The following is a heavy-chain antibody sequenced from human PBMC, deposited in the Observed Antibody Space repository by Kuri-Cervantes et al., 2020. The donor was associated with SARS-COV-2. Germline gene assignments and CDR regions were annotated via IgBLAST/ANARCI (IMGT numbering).Heavy chain of an antibody. Sequence: GESLKISCAASGFTFSSYAMSWVRQAPGKGLEWVSAISGSGGSTYYADSVKGRFTISRDNSKSTLYLQMNSLRAEDTAVYYCAKAYWNYNYFDYWGQGTLVTVSS. CDR2: ISGSGGST. CDR3: AKAYWNYNYFDY. J-gene: IGHJ4*02. D-gene: IGHD1-7*01. V-gene: IGHV3-23*01. CDR1: GFTFSSYA.